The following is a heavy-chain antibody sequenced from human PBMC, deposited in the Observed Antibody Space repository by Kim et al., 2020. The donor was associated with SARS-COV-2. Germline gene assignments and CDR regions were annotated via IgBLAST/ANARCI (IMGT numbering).Heavy chain of an antibody. D-gene: IGHD3-10*01. V-gene: IGHV3-23*01. Sequence: GGSLRLSCAASGFTFSSYAMSWVRQAPGKGLEWVSAISGSGGSTYYADSVKGRFTISRDNSKNTLYLQMNSLRAEDTAVYYCASMVRGVITRPNYYYGMDVWGQGTTVTVSS. J-gene: IGHJ6*02. CDR3: ASMVRGVITRPNYYYGMDV. CDR2: ISGSGGST. CDR1: GFTFSSYA.